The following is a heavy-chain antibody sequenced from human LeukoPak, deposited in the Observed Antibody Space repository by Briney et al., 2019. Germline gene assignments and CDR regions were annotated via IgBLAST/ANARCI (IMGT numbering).Heavy chain of an antibody. V-gene: IGHV3-23*01. CDR3: ARVRWGGLYYFDY. CDR1: GFTFSSYG. J-gene: IGHJ4*02. Sequence: GGSLRLSCAASGFTFSSYGMSWVRQAPGKGLEWVSAISGSGGSTYYADSVKGRFTISRDNSKNTLYLQMNSLRAEDTAVYYCARVRWGGLYYFDYWGQGTLVTVSS. CDR2: ISGSGGST. D-gene: IGHD3-16*01.